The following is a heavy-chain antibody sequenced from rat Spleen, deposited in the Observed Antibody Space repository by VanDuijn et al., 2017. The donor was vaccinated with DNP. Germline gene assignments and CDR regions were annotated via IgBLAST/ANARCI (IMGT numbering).Heavy chain of an antibody. CDR3: ATAYYYDSSSYPLFAY. CDR2: ITYDGRRT. Sequence: EVQLVESGGGLVQPGRSLKVSCAASGFAFSDYNMAWVRQAPKRGLEWVTTITYDGRRTYYRDSVKGRFTISRDLAKSTLYRQMDSLRSEDTATYYCATAYYYDSSSYPLFAYWGQGTLVTVSS. V-gene: IGHV5S10*01. D-gene: IGHD1-12*02. J-gene: IGHJ3*01. CDR1: GFAFSDYN.